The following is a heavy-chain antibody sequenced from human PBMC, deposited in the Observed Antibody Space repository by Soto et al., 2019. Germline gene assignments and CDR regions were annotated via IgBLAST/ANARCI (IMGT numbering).Heavy chain of an antibody. Sequence: SGPPLVNPTQTLTLTCTFSGFSLSTSGVGVGWIRQPPGKALEWLALIYWDDDKRYSPSLKSRLTITKDTSKNQVVLTMTNMDPVDTATYYCAHRRVDCSGGSCYSFFDYWGQGTLVTVSS. V-gene: IGHV2-5*02. CDR3: AHRRVDCSGGSCYSFFDY. CDR1: GFSLSTSGVG. J-gene: IGHJ4*02. CDR2: IYWDDDK. D-gene: IGHD2-15*01.